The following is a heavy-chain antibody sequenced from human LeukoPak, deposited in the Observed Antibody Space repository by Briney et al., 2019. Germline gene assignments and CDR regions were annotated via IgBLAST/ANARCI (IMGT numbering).Heavy chain of an antibody. CDR2: INHSGST. CDR1: GGSFSGYY. J-gene: IGHJ3*02. D-gene: IGHD3-22*01. CDR3: ARLDSSGYRDAFDI. V-gene: IGHV4-34*01. Sequence: SETLSLTCAVSGGSFSGYYWSWIRQPPGKGLEWIGEINHSGSTYYNPSLKSRVTISLDTSKNQFSLNVSSVTAADTSVYYCARLDSSGYRDAFDIWGQGTMVTVSS.